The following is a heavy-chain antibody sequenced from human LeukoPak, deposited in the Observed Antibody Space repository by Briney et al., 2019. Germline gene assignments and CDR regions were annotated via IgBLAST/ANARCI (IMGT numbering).Heavy chain of an antibody. J-gene: IGHJ4*02. D-gene: IGHD1-26*01. V-gene: IGHV4-59*12. CDR3: ARDSKGIVTY. CDR2: IYYSGST. CDR1: GGSISSYY. Sequence: SETLSLTCTVSGGSISSYYWSWIRQPPGKGLEWIGYIYYSGSTNYNPSLKSRVTISVDTSKNQFSLKLSSVTAADTAVYYCARDSKGIVTYWGQGTLVTVSS.